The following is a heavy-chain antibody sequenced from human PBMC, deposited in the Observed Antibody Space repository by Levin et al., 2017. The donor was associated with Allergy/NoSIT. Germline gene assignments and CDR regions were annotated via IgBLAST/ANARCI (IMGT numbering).Heavy chain of an antibody. CDR2: IKQDGSEK. D-gene: IGHD1/OR15-1a*01. J-gene: IGHJ3*02. CDR3: ARENSAFDI. CDR1: GFTFSSYW. Sequence: GESLKISCAASGFTFSSYWMSWVRQAPGKGLEWVANIKQDGSEKYYVDSVKGRFTISRDNAKNSLYLQMNSLRAEDTAVYYCARENSAFDIWGQGTMVTVSS. V-gene: IGHV3-7*01.